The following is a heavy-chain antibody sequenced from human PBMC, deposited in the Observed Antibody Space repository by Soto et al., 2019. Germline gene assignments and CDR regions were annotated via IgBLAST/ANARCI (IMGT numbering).Heavy chain of an antibody. D-gene: IGHD5-18*01. CDR1: GFTFSSYG. V-gene: IGHV3-30*18. Sequence: PGGSLRLSCAASGFTFSSYGMHWVRQAPGKGLEWVAVISYDGSNKYYADSVKGRFTISRDNSKNTLYLQMNSLRAEDTAVYYCAKDYGYSYGPIYYYYGMDVWGQGTTVTVSS. J-gene: IGHJ6*02. CDR3: AKDYGYSYGPIYYYYGMDV. CDR2: ISYDGSNK.